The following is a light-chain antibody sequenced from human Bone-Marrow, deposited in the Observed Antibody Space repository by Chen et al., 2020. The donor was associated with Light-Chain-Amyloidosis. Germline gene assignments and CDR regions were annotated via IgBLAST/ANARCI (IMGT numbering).Light chain of an antibody. V-gene: IGLV3-21*02. J-gene: IGLJ3*02. CDR2: DDS. Sequence: SYVLTQPSSVSVAPGQTATIACGGYNIGSTSVHWYQQTPGQAPLLVVYDDSDRPSGIPERLSGSNSGNTATLNVSRVEAGDEADYYCQVWDRSSDRPVFGGGTKLTVL. CDR3: QVWDRSSDRPV. CDR1: NIGSTS.